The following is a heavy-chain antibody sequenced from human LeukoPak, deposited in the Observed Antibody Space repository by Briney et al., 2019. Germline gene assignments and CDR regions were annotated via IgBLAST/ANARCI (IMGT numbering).Heavy chain of an antibody. Sequence: SETLSLTCTVSGGSISSSSYYWGWIRQPPGKGLEWIGSIYYSGSTYYNPSLKSRVTISVDTSKNQFSLKLSSVTAADAAVYYCAREWELMGLFDYWGQGTLVTVSS. D-gene: IGHD1-26*01. CDR3: AREWELMGLFDY. CDR2: IYYSGST. J-gene: IGHJ4*02. CDR1: GGSISSSSYY. V-gene: IGHV4-39*07.